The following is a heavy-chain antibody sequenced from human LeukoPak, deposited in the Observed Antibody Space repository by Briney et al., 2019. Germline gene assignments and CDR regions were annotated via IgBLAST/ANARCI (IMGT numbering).Heavy chain of an antibody. CDR3: ARDQRLGRWFDP. CDR1: GGSMSSYY. J-gene: IGHJ5*02. V-gene: IGHV4-59*12. CDR2: IYYSGDT. D-gene: IGHD6-25*01. Sequence: SETLSLTCTVSGGSMSSYYWSWIRQPPGKGLEWITYIYYSGDTSYNPSLKSRVTISVDRSKNQFSLKLSSVTAADTAVYYCARDQRLGRWFDPWGQGTLVTVSS.